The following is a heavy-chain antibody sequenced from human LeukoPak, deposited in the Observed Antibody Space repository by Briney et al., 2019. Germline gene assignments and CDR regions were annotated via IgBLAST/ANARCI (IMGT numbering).Heavy chain of an antibody. D-gene: IGHD3-22*01. Sequence: HPSETLSLTCTVSGGSISSGDYYWRAIRQHAGKFLGSIGYIYYSWSTYSNPSIKGRVTILVETSKNELSLKLSSVTAADTAVYYCARASGRYYYDRSGHPNWFDPWGQGTLVTVSS. CDR2: IYYSWST. V-gene: IGHV4-31*03. CDR3: ARASGRYYYDRSGHPNWFDP. J-gene: IGHJ5*02. CDR1: GGSISSGDYY.